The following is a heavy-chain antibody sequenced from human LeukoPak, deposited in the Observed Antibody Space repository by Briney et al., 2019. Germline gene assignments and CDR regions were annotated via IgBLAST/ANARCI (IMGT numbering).Heavy chain of an antibody. CDR3: AKYYYDSSGYYDAAPLDS. D-gene: IGHD3-22*01. J-gene: IGHJ4*02. V-gene: IGHV3-23*01. CDR1: GFTSTSYA. Sequence: GGSLRLSCAASGFTSTSYAMSWVRQAPGKGLEWVSTISGNGDSTFYADSVKGRFTISRDNSKNTLYLQMISPRAEDTAVYSCAKYYYDSSGYYDAAPLDSWGQGTLVTVFS. CDR2: ISGNGDST.